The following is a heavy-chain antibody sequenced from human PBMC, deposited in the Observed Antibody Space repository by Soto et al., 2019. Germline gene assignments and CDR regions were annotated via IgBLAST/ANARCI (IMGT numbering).Heavy chain of an antibody. CDR3: VSVYDYVWGSYRPNWFAP. J-gene: IGHJ5*02. Sequence: PGGSLRLSCAASGFTFSSYAMSWVRQAPGKGLEWVSAISGSGGSTYYADSVKGRFTISRDNSKNTLYLQMNSLRAEDTAVYYCVSVYDYVWGSYRPNWFAPWGQGTLVTVSS. CDR2: ISGSGGST. V-gene: IGHV3-23*01. D-gene: IGHD3-16*02. CDR1: GFTFSSYA.